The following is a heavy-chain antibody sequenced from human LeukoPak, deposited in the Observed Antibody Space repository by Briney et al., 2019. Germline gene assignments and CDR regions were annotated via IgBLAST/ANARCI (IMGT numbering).Heavy chain of an antibody. CDR1: GFTFSSYD. CDR2: IRTAGAT. J-gene: IGHJ2*01. V-gene: IGHV3-13*01. D-gene: IGHD2/OR15-2a*01. Sequence: GGALRLFCAASGFTFSSYDMHWGGQVAGEGLEGVSDIRTAGATYYPASVKGRFTISRENAKNSLYLQMNSLRAGDTAAYYCAREVVLSRSPTRQYWYFDLWGRGTLVTVSS. CDR3: AREVVLSRSPTRQYWYFDL.